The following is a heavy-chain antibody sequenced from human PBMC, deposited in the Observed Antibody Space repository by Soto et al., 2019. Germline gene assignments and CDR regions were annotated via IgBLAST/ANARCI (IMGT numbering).Heavy chain of an antibody. CDR1: GGTFSSYA. V-gene: IGHV1-69*19. Sequence: QVQLVQSGAEVTKPGSSVKVSCKASGGTFSSYAISWVRQAPGQGLEWMGGIIPIFGTANYEQKFQGRATMTADEATSTAYMELSSRKAEDKAVYYCAGLITMVRGHPCMDVWGQGTTVTV. D-gene: IGHD3-10*01. J-gene: IGHJ6*02. CDR2: IIPIFGTA. CDR3: AGLITMVRGHPCMDV.